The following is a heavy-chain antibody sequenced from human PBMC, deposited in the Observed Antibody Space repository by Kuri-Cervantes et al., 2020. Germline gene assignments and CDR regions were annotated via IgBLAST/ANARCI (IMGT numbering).Heavy chain of an antibody. CDR2: ISSSSTI. V-gene: IGHV3-48*02. CDR3: ARDSSYDSSGYYYPEYYFDY. Sequence: GESLKISCAASGFTFSSYSMNWVRQAPGKGLEWVSYISSSSTIYYADSVKGRFTISRDNAKNSLYLQMNSLRDEDTAVYYCARDSSYDSSGYYYPEYYFDYWGQGTLVTVSS. D-gene: IGHD3-22*01. J-gene: IGHJ4*02. CDR1: GFTFSSYS.